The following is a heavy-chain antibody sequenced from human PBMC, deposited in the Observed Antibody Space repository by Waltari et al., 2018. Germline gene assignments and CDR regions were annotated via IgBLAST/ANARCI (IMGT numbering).Heavy chain of an antibody. Sequence: QVKLQQWGAGLLKPSETLSLTCDVSGGSFSGYYWTWIRQPPGKGLEWIGEIYHSGRTNYNPSLKSRVRRSADTSKNQISLSLTSKTAADTAVYYCARGRIVGVTRWFDPWGQGTPVTVSS. CDR1: GGSFSGYY. D-gene: IGHD1-26*01. CDR2: IYHSGRT. V-gene: IGHV4-34*01. CDR3: ARGRIVGVTRWFDP. J-gene: IGHJ5*02.